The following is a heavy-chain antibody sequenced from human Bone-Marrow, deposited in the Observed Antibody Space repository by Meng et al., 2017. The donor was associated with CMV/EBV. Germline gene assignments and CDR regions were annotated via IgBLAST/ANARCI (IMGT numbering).Heavy chain of an antibody. CDR2: LIPIFGTA. D-gene: IGHD3-16*01. V-gene: IGHV1-69*05. Sequence: SVKVSCKASGGTFSSYAISWVRQAPGQGLEWMGGLIPIFGTANYAQKFQGRVSITTDESTSAAYMELSSLRSEDPAVYYCASEKRGQGMDVWGQGTTVTVSS. CDR1: GGTFSSYA. CDR3: ASEKRGQGMDV. J-gene: IGHJ6*02.